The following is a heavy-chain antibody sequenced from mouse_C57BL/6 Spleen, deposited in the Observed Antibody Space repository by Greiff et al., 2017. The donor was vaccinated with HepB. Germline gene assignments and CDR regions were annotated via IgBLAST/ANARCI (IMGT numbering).Heavy chain of an antibody. D-gene: IGHD1-1*01. Sequence: VQLQQSGAELARPGASVKLSCKASGYTFTSYGISWVKQRTGQGLEWIGEIYPRSGNTYYNEKFKGKATLTADKSSSTAYMELRSLTSEDSAVYFCARALITTVVVHWYFDVWGTGTTVTVSS. CDR3: ARALITTVVVHWYFDV. J-gene: IGHJ1*03. CDR2: IYPRSGNT. V-gene: IGHV1-81*01. CDR1: GYTFTSYG.